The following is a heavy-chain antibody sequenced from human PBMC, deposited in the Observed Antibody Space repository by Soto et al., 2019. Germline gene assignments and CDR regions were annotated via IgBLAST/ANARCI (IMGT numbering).Heavy chain of an antibody. V-gene: IGHV1-18*01. J-gene: IGHJ6*02. Sequence: QVQLVQSGAEVKKPGASVKVSCKASGYTFTSYGISWVRQAPGQGLEWMGWISAYNGNTNYAQKLQGRVTMTTDTSTSTAYMELRSPRSDDTAVYYCASPIHVSSGWDYYYGMDVWGQGTTVTVSS. CDR1: GYTFTSYG. D-gene: IGHD6-19*01. CDR3: ASPIHVSSGWDYYYGMDV. CDR2: ISAYNGNT.